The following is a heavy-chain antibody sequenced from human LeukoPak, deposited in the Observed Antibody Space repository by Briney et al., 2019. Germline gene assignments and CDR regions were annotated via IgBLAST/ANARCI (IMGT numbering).Heavy chain of an antibody. CDR3: TRGVRYFDL. CDR1: GDSFSSNSAA. V-gene: IGHV6-1*01. J-gene: IGHJ2*01. Sequence: SQTLSLTCAISGDSFSSNSAAWNWIRQSPSRGLEWLGRTYYRSKWFNDYAVSVKSRITINPDTSKSQFSLQLNSVTSEDTAEYYCTRGVRYFDLWGRGTLVTVSS. CDR2: TYYRSKWFN.